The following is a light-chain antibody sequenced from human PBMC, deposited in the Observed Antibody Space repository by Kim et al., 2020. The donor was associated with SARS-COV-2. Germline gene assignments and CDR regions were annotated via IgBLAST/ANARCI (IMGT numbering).Light chain of an antibody. J-gene: IGKJ4*01. CDR1: QSVRDN. Sequence: DIVMTQSPATLSVSPGETATLSCRASQSVRDNVAWYHQKPGQAPRLLMFGASTRATGIPGRFSGSRSGTEFPLTISSLQSEDFAVYYCQQYFQWVTFGGGTKVDIK. CDR2: GAS. V-gene: IGKV3-15*01. CDR3: QQYFQWVT.